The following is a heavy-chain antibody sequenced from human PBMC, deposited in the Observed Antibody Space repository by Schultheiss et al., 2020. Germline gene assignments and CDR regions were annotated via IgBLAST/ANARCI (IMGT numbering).Heavy chain of an antibody. Sequence: SQPLSLTCTVSGGSISSYYWSWIRQPPGKGLEWIGYIYYSGSTNYNPSLKSRVTISVDTSKNQFSLKLSSVTAADTAVYYCARSYDFWSGNNWFDPWGQGNRV. CDR1: GGSISSYY. J-gene: IGHJ5*02. CDR3: ARSYDFWSGNNWFDP. D-gene: IGHD3-3*01. V-gene: IGHV4-59*01. CDR2: IYYSGST.